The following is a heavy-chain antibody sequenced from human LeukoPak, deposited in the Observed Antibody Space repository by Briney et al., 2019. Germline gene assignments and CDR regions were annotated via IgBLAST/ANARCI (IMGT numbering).Heavy chain of an antibody. CDR1: GFTFSNYD. Sequence: GSLRLSCAASGFTFSNYDMSWVRQAPGKGLEWVSSFSDSGGSTYYADSVKGRFTISRDNSKNTLYLQMTNLRAADTAVYYCAKDLSRAVAADWFDPWDQGSLVTVSS. D-gene: IGHD6-19*01. CDR2: FSDSGGST. CDR3: AKDLSRAVAADWFDP. V-gene: IGHV3-23*01. J-gene: IGHJ5*02.